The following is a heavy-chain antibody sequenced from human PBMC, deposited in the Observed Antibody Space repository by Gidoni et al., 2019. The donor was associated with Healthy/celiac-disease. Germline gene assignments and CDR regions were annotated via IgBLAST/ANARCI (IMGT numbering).Heavy chain of an antibody. CDR2: IYYSGST. Sequence: QVQLQSSGPGLVKPSEPLSLTCTVSVGSIRCYYWSWNRQPPGKGLECIGYIYYSGSTNYNPSLKSRVTISVDTSKNQFSLKLSSVTAADTAVYYWARHGTRRFGESDAFDIWGQGTMVTVSS. CDR3: ARHGTRRFGESDAFDI. CDR1: VGSIRCYY. D-gene: IGHD3-10*01. V-gene: IGHV4-59*08. J-gene: IGHJ3*02.